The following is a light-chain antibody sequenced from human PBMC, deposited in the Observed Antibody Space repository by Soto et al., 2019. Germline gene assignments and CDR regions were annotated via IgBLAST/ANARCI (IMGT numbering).Light chain of an antibody. V-gene: IGLV1-44*01. CDR2: TND. J-gene: IGLJ1*01. CDR3: AAWDDSLTGYV. Sequence: QSVLTQPPSASGTPGQRVSISCSGSSSNIGTNSVSWYQQLPGTAPTLLIYTNDQRPSGVPDRFSGSRSGTSASLATSGLQSEDEADYYCAAWDDSLTGYVFGTGTKVTVL. CDR1: SSNIGTNS.